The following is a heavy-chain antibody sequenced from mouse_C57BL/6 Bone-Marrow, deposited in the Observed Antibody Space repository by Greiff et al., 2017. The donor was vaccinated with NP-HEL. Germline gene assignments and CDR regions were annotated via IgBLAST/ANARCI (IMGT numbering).Heavy chain of an antibody. V-gene: IGHV2-5*01. CDR1: GFSLTSYG. D-gene: IGHD4-1*01. CDR3: AKREGLGLFAY. CDR2: IWRGGST. J-gene: IGHJ3*01. Sequence: VQLQQSGPGLVQPSQSLSITCTVSGFSLTSYGVHWVRQSPGKGLEWLGVIWRGGSTDYNAAFMSRLSLTKDNSKSQVFFKMNSLQADDTAIYYCAKREGLGLFAYWGQGTLVTVSA.